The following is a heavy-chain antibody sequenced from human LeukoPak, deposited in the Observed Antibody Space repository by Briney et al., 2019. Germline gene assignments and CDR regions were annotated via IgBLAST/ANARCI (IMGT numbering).Heavy chain of an antibody. J-gene: IGHJ4*02. V-gene: IGHV3-7*01. CDR1: GFTFSSYW. D-gene: IGHD3-10*01. CDR2: IKQDGSQK. CDR3: AREYPMGLFDY. Sequence: GGSLRLSCAASGFTFSSYWMSWVRQAPGKGLEWVANIKQDGSQKYYVDSVKGRFTISRDNAKNSLYLQMNSLRAEDTAVYYCAREYPMGLFDYWGQGTLVTVSS.